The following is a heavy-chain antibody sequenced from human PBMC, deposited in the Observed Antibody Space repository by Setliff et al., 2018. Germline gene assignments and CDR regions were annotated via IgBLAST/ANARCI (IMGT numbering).Heavy chain of an antibody. D-gene: IGHD5-12*01. CDR1: GATFSSYS. CDR3: AREAPGYNYNDYFDY. Sequence: GASVKVSCKASGATFSSYSINWVRQATGQGLEWMGGIIPVVGTPNYAQKFQGRVTISTDESTTTSYMELISLRSEDTAVYYCAREAPGYNYNDYFDYWGQGTLVTVSS. CDR2: IIPVVGTP. J-gene: IGHJ4*02. V-gene: IGHV1-69*16.